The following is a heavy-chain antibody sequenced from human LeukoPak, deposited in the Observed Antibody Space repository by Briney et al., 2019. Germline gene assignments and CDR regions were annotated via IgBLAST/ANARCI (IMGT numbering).Heavy chain of an antibody. D-gene: IGHD2-15*01. CDR3: AREACSGGSCYFHY. CDR1: GGSISSYY. V-gene: IGHV4-59*01. Sequence: PSETLSLTCTVSGGSISSYYWSWIRQPPGKGLEWIGYIYYSGSTNYNPSLKSRVTISVDTSKNQFSLKLSSVTAADTAVYYCAREACSGGSCYFHYWGQGTLVTVSS. CDR2: IYYSGST. J-gene: IGHJ4*02.